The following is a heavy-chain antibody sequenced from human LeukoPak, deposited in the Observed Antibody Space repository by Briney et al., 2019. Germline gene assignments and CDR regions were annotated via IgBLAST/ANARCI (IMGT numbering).Heavy chain of an antibody. V-gene: IGHV4-34*01. J-gene: IGHJ4*01. CDR2: INHSGST. D-gene: IGHD6-6*01. CDR3: ARGIHRRPGY. Sequence: SETLSLTCAVYGGSFSGYYWSWIRQPPGKGLEWIGEINHSGSTNYNPSLKSRVTISVDTSKNQFSLKLSSVTASDTAVYYCARGIHRRPGYWGHGTLVTVSS. CDR1: GGSFSGYY.